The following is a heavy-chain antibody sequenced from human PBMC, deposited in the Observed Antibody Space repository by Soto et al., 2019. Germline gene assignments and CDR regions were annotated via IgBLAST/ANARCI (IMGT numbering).Heavy chain of an antibody. CDR3: ARDKGSGLRVEPGIFEY. CDR1: GYAFTSYT. CDR2: INADNGDS. D-gene: IGHD1-26*01. V-gene: IGHV1-3*01. Sequence: QVQLVQSGAEVTKPGASVKVSCNTSGYAFTSYTMHCVRQAPGQGLEWMGWINADNGDSKYSQKFQGRVTITRDTSASIAYMELSSLRSEDTAVYYCARDKGSGLRVEPGIFEYWGQGTLVTVSS. J-gene: IGHJ4*02.